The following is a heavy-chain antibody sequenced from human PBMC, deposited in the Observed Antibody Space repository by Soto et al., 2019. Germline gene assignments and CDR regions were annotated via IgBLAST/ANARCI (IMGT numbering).Heavy chain of an antibody. V-gene: IGHV5-10-1*01. D-gene: IGHD3-22*01. Sequence: PGESLKICCKGSGYSFTSYWISWVRQMPGKGLEWMGRIDPSDSYTNYSPSFQGHVTISADKSISTAYLQWSSLKASDTAMYYCAVSTYYYDSSGTGDYWGQGTLVTVSS. J-gene: IGHJ4*02. CDR1: GYSFTSYW. CDR2: IDPSDSYT. CDR3: AVSTYYYDSSGTGDY.